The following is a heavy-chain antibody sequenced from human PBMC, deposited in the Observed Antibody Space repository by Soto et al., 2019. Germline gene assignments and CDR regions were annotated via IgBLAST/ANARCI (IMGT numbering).Heavy chain of an antibody. V-gene: IGHV1-8*02. Sequence: ASVKVSCKASGGTFSSYAISWARQAPGQGLEWMGWMNPNCGKTGYAQKFQGRVTMTRNTSTSTAYMELSSLRSEDTAVYYCATAVAGTSNAFDIWGQGTMVTVSS. CDR2: MNPNCGKT. D-gene: IGHD6-19*01. CDR3: ATAVAGTSNAFDI. CDR1: GGTFSSYA. J-gene: IGHJ3*02.